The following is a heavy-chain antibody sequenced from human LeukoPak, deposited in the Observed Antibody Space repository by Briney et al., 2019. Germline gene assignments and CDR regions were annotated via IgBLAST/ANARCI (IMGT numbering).Heavy chain of an antibody. CDR2: TYPGDSDT. V-gene: IGHV5-51*01. Sequence: GAALKISCKGSGYSFTSYWIGWVRQIPGKGLGWMGITYPGDSDTRYSPSFQGQVTISADKSISTAYLQWSSLKASDTAMYYCARQYCSSTSCYSTDFDYWGQGTLVTVSS. D-gene: IGHD2-2*01. CDR1: GYSFTSYW. J-gene: IGHJ4*02. CDR3: ARQYCSSTSCYSTDFDY.